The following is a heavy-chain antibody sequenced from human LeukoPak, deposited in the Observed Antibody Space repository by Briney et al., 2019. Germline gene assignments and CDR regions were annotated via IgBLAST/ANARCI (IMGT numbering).Heavy chain of an antibody. D-gene: IGHD2-2*01. J-gene: IGHJ4*02. CDR1: GFTFSSYV. CDR3: AKMKYQLLSYFDY. V-gene: IGHV3-30*02. CDR2: IQYDGTNK. Sequence: GGYLRLTCAASGFTFSSYVMHWVRQAPGKGLEWVTFIQYDGTNKYYADSVKGRFTVSRDNSNNTLYLQMNRLTAEDTAVYYCAKMKYQLLSYFDYWGQGTLVTVSS.